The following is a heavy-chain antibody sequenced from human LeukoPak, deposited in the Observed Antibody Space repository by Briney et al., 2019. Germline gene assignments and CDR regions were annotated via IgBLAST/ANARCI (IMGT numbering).Heavy chain of an antibody. J-gene: IGHJ4*02. Sequence: PSETLSLTCAVYGGSFSGYYWSWIRQPPGKGLEWIGEINHSGSTNYNPSLKSRVTISVDTSKNQFSLKLSSVTAADTAVYYCARRGRVAAARYYFDYWGQGALVTVSS. V-gene: IGHV4-34*01. D-gene: IGHD6-13*01. CDR3: ARRGRVAAARYYFDY. CDR1: GGSFSGYY. CDR2: INHSGST.